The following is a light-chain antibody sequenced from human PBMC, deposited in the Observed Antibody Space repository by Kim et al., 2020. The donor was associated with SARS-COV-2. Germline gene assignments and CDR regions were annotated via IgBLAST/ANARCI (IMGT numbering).Light chain of an antibody. J-gene: IGKJ3*01. CDR3: QQYYSSPLA. CDR2: WSS. V-gene: IGKV4-1*01. CDR1: QSILYSSNYKYY. Sequence: ATINCKSIQSILYSSNYKYYLPWYPQTPGQPPQLLIFWSSTRESGVPDRFLGIGSGTDFTLTLISLPAEDVAVFYCQQYYSSPLAFGPGTKVDIK.